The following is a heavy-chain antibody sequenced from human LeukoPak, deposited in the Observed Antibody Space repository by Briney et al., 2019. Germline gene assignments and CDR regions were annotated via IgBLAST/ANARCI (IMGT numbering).Heavy chain of an antibody. CDR3: ARGRSSMVRGYYYYYMDV. D-gene: IGHD3-10*01. J-gene: IGHJ6*03. CDR2: IYYSGST. Sequence: PSGTLSLTCAVSGVSISSNLWWTWVRQPPGKGLEWIGYIYYSGSTNYNPSLKSRVTISVDTSKNQFSLKLSSVTAADTAVYYCARGRSSMVRGYYYYYMDVWGKGTTVTISS. CDR1: GVSISSNLW. V-gene: IGHV4-4*02.